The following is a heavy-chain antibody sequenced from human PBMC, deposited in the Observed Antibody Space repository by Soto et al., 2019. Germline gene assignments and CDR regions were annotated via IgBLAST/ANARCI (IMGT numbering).Heavy chain of an antibody. D-gene: IGHD6-13*01. CDR3: ASYRGEVYSSSWYYFDY. Sequence: SVKVSCKASGGTFSSYAISWVRQAPGQGLEWMGGIIPIFGTANYAQKFQGRVTITADESTSTAYMELSSLRSEDTAVYYCASYRGEVYSSSWYYFDYWGQGTLVTVSS. J-gene: IGHJ4*02. V-gene: IGHV1-69*13. CDR1: GGTFSSYA. CDR2: IIPIFGTA.